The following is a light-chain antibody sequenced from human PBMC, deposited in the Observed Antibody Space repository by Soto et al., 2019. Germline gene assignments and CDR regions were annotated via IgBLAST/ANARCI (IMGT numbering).Light chain of an antibody. J-gene: IGLJ1*01. CDR2: EVT. CDR1: SSDIGDYNY. V-gene: IGLV2-14*01. Sequence: QSALTQPASVSGSPGQSITISCTGTSSDIGDYNYVSWYQQHPGKAPKLMIYEVTNRPSGVSNRFSGSKSGNTASLTISGLQSEYEADYYCNSYTSTSTYVFGTGTKVTVL. CDR3: NSYTSTSTYV.